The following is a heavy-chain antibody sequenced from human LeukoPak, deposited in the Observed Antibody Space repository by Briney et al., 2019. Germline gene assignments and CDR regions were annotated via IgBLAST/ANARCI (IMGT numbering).Heavy chain of an antibody. Sequence: PGGSLRLSCAASGFTFSSYAMSWVRQAPGKGLEWVSAISGSGGSTYYADSVKGRFTISRDNAKNSLYLQMNSLRAEDTAVYYCARDPMAMVRGVIIGYFDYWGQGTLVTVSS. D-gene: IGHD3-10*01. CDR2: ISGSGGST. CDR1: GFTFSSYA. J-gene: IGHJ4*02. CDR3: ARDPMAMVRGVIIGYFDY. V-gene: IGHV3-23*01.